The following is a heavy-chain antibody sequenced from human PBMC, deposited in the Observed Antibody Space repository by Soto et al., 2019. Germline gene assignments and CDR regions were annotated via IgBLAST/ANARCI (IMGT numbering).Heavy chain of an antibody. Sequence: QVQLVESGGGVVQPGRSLRLSCAASGFTFSSYAMHWVRQAPGKGLEWVAVISYDGSNKYYAGSMKGRFTISRDNSKNTLYLQMNSLRAEDTAVYYCARDPVAYCGGDCRTFDCWGQGPLVTVSS. J-gene: IGHJ4*02. V-gene: IGHV3-30-3*01. D-gene: IGHD2-21*02. CDR3: ARDPVAYCGGDCRTFDC. CDR1: GFTFSSYA. CDR2: ISYDGSNK.